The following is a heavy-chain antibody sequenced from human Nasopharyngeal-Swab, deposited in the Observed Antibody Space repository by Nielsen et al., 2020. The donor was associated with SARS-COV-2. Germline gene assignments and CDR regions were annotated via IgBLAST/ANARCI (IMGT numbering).Heavy chain of an antibody. CDR3: ARDRFTGSGLNMDV. CDR2: IWYDGSNK. CDR1: GFTFSGSA. J-gene: IGHJ6*02. Sequence: GGSLRLSCAASGFTFSGSAMHWVRQAPGKGLEWVAVIWYDGSNKYYADSVKGRFTISRDNSKNTLYLQMNSLRAEDTAVYYCARDRFTGSGLNMDVWGQGTTVTVSS. D-gene: IGHD2-15*01. V-gene: IGHV3-33*08.